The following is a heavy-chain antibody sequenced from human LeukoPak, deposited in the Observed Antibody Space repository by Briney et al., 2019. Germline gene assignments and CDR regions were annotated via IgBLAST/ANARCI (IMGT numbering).Heavy chain of an antibody. CDR3: ARDYVSGSFGP. D-gene: IGHD3-10*01. CDR1: GFTFSSNS. V-gene: IGHV3-48*01. CDR2: ISSSSSTI. J-gene: IGHJ5*02. Sequence: GGSLRLSCAAAGFTFSSNSMNWVRQAPGKGLEWVSYISSSSSTIYHADSVKGRFTISRDNSKNTLYLQMNSLRAEDTAVYYCARDYVSGSFGPWGQGTLVTVSS.